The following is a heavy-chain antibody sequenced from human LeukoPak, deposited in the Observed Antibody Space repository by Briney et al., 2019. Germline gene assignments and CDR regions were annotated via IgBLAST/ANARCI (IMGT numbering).Heavy chain of an antibody. D-gene: IGHD3-10*01. J-gene: IGHJ4*02. CDR1: GYTFTSYG. CDR2: ISAYNGNT. CDR3: ARDRLSYYYGSGSWFY. Sequence: ASVKVSCKASGYTFTSYGISWVRQAPGQGLEWMGWISAYNGNTNYAQKLQGRVTMTTDTSTSTAYMELRSLRSDDTAVYYCARDRLSYYYGSGSWFYWGQGTLVTVSS. V-gene: IGHV1-18*01.